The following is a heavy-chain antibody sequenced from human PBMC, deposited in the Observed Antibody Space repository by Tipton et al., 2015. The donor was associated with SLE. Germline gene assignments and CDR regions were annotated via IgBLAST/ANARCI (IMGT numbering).Heavy chain of an antibody. CDR3: AKEITLSSSDY. V-gene: IGHV3-30*02. J-gene: IGHJ4*02. CDR2: IRYDGSKK. D-gene: IGHD6-6*01. CDR1: GFTFSSYG. Sequence: SLRLSCAASGFTFSSYGMHWVRQAPGKGLEWVAFIRYDGSKKYYADSVKGRFTISRDNSKNTLYLQMNSLRAEDTAVYYCAKEITLSSSDYWGQGTLVTVSS.